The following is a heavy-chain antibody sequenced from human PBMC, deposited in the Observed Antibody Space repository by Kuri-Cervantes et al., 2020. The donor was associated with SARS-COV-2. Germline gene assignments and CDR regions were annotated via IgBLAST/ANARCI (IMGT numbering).Heavy chain of an antibody. CDR2: IIPIFGTA. CDR3: ARFSRQGVRATTKVNYYYYYMDV. J-gene: IGHJ6*03. D-gene: IGHD1-26*01. V-gene: IGHV1-69*13. CDR1: GGTFSSYA. Sequence: SVQVSCKASGGTFSSYAISWVRQAPGQGLEWMGGIIPIFGTANYAQKFQGRVTITADESTSTAYMELSSLRSEDTAVYYCARFSRQGVRATTKVNYYYYYMDVWGKGTTVTVSS.